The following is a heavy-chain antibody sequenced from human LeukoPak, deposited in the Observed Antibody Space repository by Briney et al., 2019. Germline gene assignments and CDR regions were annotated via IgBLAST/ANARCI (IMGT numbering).Heavy chain of an antibody. D-gene: IGHD3-10*01. V-gene: IGHV3-23*01. CDR1: GFIFSNYA. Sequence: GGSLRLSCAASGFIFSNYAMSWVRQAPGKGLEWVSAISGSGGTTYYADSVKGRFTISRDNSKNTLYLQMNSLRAEDTAIYYCAKALGAPGSYYNVPPYYFDYWGQGTLVAVSS. J-gene: IGHJ4*02. CDR3: AKALGAPGSYYNVPPYYFDY. CDR2: ISGSGGTT.